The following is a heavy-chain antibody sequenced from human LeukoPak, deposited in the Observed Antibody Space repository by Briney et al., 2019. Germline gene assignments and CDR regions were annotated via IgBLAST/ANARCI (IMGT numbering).Heavy chain of an antibody. CDR2: INHRGST. V-gene: IGHV4-34*01. CDR1: GGSFSGYY. CDR3: ARGGGITKYPVDY. Sequence: PSETLSLTCAVYGGSFSGYYWSWIRQPPGKGLEWIGEINHRGSTNYSPSLKSRLTISVDTSKNQFSLKLSSVTAADTAVYYCARGGGITKYPVDYWSQGILVTVSS. J-gene: IGHJ4*02. D-gene: IGHD1-14*01.